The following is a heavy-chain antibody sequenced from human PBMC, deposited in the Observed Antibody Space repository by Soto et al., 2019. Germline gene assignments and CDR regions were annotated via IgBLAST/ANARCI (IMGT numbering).Heavy chain of an antibody. CDR1: GYTFTSYT. J-gene: IGHJ5*02. Sequence: QVQLVQSGAEEKEPGASLKISCTASGYTFTSYTLHWVRQAPGQRLEWMGCINTANGQTMYSQKFQGRVTLTRDTPPTTAYMEMSSLTSEDTALDYCARDQGGYYQGGEQRYWFDPWGQGTLVTVFS. V-gene: IGHV1-3*05. CDR3: ARDQGGYYQGGEQRYWFDP. CDR2: INTANGQT. D-gene: IGHD3-16*01.